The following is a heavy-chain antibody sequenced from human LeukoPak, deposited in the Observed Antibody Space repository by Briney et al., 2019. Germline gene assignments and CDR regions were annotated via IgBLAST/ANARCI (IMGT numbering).Heavy chain of an antibody. CDR1: GFTFSSYA. CDR3: ARVVDIVATIWFDY. D-gene: IGHD5-12*01. Sequence: LRLSCAASGFTFSSYAMSWVRQAPGKGLEWIGYIYYSGSTYYNPSLKSRVTISVDTSKNQFSLKLSSVTAADTAVYYCARVVDIVATIWFDYWGQGTLVTVSS. J-gene: IGHJ4*02. CDR2: IYYSGST. V-gene: IGHV4-31*02.